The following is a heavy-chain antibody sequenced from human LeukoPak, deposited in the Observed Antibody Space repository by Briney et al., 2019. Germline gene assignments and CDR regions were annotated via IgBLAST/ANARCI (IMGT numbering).Heavy chain of an antibody. J-gene: IGHJ4*02. V-gene: IGHV5-51*01. Sequence: GESLKISCKASGYSFSSYWIGWVRQMPGKGLEWMGIIYSGDSDTRYSPSFQGQVTISADKSISTAYLQWSSLKASDTAMYYCARRHCSSTSCYSAFDYWGQGTLVTVSS. CDR1: GYSFSSYW. CDR3: ARRHCSSTSCYSAFDY. D-gene: IGHD2-2*01. CDR2: IYSGDSDT.